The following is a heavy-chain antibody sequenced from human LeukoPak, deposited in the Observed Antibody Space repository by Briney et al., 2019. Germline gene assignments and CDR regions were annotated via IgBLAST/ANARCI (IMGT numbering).Heavy chain of an antibody. CDR3: ARAGYCGGDCYSDY. CDR2: IIPIFGTA. Sequence: SVKVSCKASGGTFSSYAISWVRQAPGQGLEWMGGIIPIFGTANYAQKFQGRVTITADESTSTAYMDLSSLRSEDTAVYYCARAGYCGGDCYSDYWGQGTLVTVSS. D-gene: IGHD2-21*01. J-gene: IGHJ4*02. V-gene: IGHV1-69*13. CDR1: GGTFSSYA.